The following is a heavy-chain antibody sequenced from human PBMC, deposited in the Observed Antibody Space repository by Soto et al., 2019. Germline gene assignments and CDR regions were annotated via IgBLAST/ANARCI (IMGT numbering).Heavy chain of an antibody. V-gene: IGHV1-69*08. D-gene: IGHD1-26*01. CDR1: GGTTTIYT. J-gene: IGHJ5*02. CDR3: ATDKFGAGRVGVSA. CDR2: IVPLLGIT. Sequence: QVPLVQSGAELKKPGSSVKVSCEASGGTTTIYTITWVRQAPGPGLAWLGRIVPLLGITNYARNFQDRRMITADQSKGTAYMELSSLRFEDTALYYCATDKFGAGRVGVSAWGQGTQVTVSS.